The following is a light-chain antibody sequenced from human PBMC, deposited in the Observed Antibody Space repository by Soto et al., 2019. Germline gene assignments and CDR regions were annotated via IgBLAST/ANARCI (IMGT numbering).Light chain of an antibody. CDR2: EGN. V-gene: IGLV2-23*01. J-gene: IGLJ2*01. Sequence: QSALTQPASVSGSPGQSITISCTGTSSDVGSYNLVSWYQQYPGKAPKLMIYEGNKRPSGVPNRFSGSKSGNTASLTISGLQAEDEADYYCCSYLGSRSVVLFGGGTKVTVL. CDR1: SSDVGSYNL. CDR3: CSYLGSRSVVL.